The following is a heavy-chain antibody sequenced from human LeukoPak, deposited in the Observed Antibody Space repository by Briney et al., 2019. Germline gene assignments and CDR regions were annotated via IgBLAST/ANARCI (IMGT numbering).Heavy chain of an antibody. CDR3: ARAEVLVSYGHNKHCLDV. CDR2: INGGLENT. J-gene: IGHJ6*02. CDR1: GYTFTNSA. V-gene: IGHV1-3*01. D-gene: IGHD3-10*01. Sequence: EASLRVSCTASGYTFTNSAIHWVRQAPGQSLEWMGQINGGLENTKYSQRFLGRVTITRDISANTAYMELSSLTSEDTAVYYCARAEVLVSYGHNKHCLDVWGQGTTVTVSS.